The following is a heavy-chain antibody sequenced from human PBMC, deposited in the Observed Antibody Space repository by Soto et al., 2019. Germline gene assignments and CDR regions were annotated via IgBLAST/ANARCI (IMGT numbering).Heavy chain of an antibody. CDR2: ISAYNGNT. V-gene: IGHV1-18*04. CDR1: GYTFTSYG. D-gene: IGHD3-9*01. Sequence: ASVKVSCKASGYTFTSYGISWVRQAPGQGLEWMGWISAYNGNTNYAQKLQGRVTMTTDTSTSTAYMELRSLRSDDTAVYYCARDRDYDILTGYWAYFDYWGQGTLVTVS. J-gene: IGHJ4*02. CDR3: ARDRDYDILTGYWAYFDY.